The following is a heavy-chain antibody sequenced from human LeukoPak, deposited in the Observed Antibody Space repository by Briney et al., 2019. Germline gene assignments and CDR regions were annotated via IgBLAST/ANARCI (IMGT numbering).Heavy chain of an antibody. J-gene: IGHJ6*02. CDR2: ISSSGSTI. Sequence: PGGSLRLSCAASGFTFSDYYMSWIRQAPGKGLEWVSYISSSGSTIYYADSVKGRFTISRDNAKNSLYLQMNSLRAEDTAVYYCASGMTGYYSYYYYGMDVWGQGTTVTVSS. V-gene: IGHV3-11*01. D-gene: IGHD3-9*01. CDR1: GFTFSDYY. CDR3: ASGMTGYYSYYYYGMDV.